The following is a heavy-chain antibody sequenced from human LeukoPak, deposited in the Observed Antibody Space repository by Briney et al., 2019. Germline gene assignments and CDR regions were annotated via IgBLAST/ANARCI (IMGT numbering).Heavy chain of an antibody. Sequence: GGSLRLSCAASGFTVSSNYMSWVRQAPGKGLEWVSITYSGGSTYYSDSVKGRFTISRDNSKNTLYLQMNSLRAEDTDVYYCATEKGTVTTYSYYMDVWGRGTTVTVSS. CDR3: ATEKGTVTTYSYYMDV. CDR2: TYSGGST. V-gene: IGHV3-53*01. J-gene: IGHJ6*03. D-gene: IGHD4-11*01. CDR1: GFTVSSNY.